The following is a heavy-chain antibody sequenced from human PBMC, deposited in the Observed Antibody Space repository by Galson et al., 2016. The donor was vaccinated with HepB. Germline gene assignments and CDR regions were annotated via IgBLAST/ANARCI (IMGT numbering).Heavy chain of an antibody. J-gene: IGHJ4*02. CDR1: GYTFTRYY. V-gene: IGHV1-46*03. CDR3: ASGYGNFDY. CDR2: LNPSGGAT. Sequence: SVKVSCKASGYTFTRYYVHWVRQAPGQGLEWMGILNPSGGATTYAQKFQGRVTMTRDTSTSTAYMELSRLRSDDTAVYYCASGYGNFDYWGQGTLVTVSS. D-gene: IGHD5-12*01.